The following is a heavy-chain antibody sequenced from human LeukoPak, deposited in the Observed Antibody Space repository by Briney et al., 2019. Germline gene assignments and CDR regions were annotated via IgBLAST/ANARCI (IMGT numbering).Heavy chain of an antibody. Sequence: SETLSVTCTVSGGSISSYYWSWIRQPPGKGLEWIGYIYYSGSTNYNPSLKSRVTISVDTSKNQFSLKLSSVTAADTAVYYCARLPVIFETTTNFDYWGQGTLVTVSS. V-gene: IGHV4-59*08. CDR2: IYYSGST. CDR3: ARLPVIFETTTNFDY. D-gene: IGHD1-1*01. CDR1: GGSISSYY. J-gene: IGHJ4*02.